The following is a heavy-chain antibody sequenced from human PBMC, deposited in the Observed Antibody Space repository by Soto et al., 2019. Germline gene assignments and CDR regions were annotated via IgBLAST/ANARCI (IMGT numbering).Heavy chain of an antibody. CDR2: IIPIFGTA. J-gene: IGHJ6*02. CDR1: GGTFSSYA. V-gene: IGHV1-69*13. Sequence: GASVKVSCKASGGTFSSYAISWVRQAPGQGLEWMGGIIPIFGTANYAQKFQGRVTITADESTNTAFMELSSLRSEDTAVYYCALHLLPYYYYGMDVWGQGTTVTVSS. D-gene: IGHD3-10*01. CDR3: ALHLLPYYYYGMDV.